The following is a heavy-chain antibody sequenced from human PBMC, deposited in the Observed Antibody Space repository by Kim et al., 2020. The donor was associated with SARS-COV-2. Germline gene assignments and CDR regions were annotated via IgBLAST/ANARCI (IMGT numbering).Heavy chain of an antibody. J-gene: IGHJ4*02. CDR1: GDGLTEVS. Sequence: ASVKVSCKVSGDGLTEVSMHWVRQAPGKGLEWIGGFHPEDGEIVYAQRLQGRVTMTEDTSTDTAYMELSRLRSEETAVYYCANYFARYSYWWGFVSWRRGPLVTVSA. CDR2: FHPEDGEI. CDR3: ANYFARYSYWWGFVS. D-gene: IGHD3-9*01. V-gene: IGHV1-24*01.